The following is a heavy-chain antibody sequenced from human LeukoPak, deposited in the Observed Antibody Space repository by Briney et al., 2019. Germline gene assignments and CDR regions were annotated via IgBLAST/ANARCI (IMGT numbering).Heavy chain of an antibody. CDR2: INPNSGGT. CDR3: ARRPGFDSSSWFFVFDY. Sequence: ASVKVSCKASGYTFTGYYMHWVRQAPGQGLEWMGWINPNSGGTNYAQKFQGRVTMTRDTSISTAYMELSRLRSDDTAVYYCARRPGFDSSSWFFVFDYWGQGTLVTVSS. J-gene: IGHJ4*02. V-gene: IGHV1-2*02. D-gene: IGHD6-13*01. CDR1: GYTFTGYY.